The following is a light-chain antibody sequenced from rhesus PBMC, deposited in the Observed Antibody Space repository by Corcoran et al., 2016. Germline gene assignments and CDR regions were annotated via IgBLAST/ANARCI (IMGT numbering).Light chain of an antibody. CDR2: VAS. CDR1: QSVSSY. CDR3: QQYSNWPRT. Sequence: EIVMTQSPATLSLSPGERATLSCRASQSVSSYVAWYQTKPEQAPRLLIYVASSRATGIPDRFSGSGSGTDCTLTISSLEPEDFAVYYCQQYSNWPRTFGQGTKVEIK. V-gene: IGKV3S9*01. J-gene: IGKJ1*01.